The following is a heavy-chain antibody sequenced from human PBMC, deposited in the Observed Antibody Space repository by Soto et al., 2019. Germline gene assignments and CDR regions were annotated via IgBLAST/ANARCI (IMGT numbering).Heavy chain of an antibody. CDR2: IYTSGST. Sequence: SETLSLTCTVSGGSISSYYWSWIRQPAGKGLEWIGRIYTSGSTNYNPSLKSRVTMSVDTSKNQFSLKLSSVTAADTAVYYCAVQGRYDFWSGYYNSYYGMDVWGQGTTVPVSS. CDR3: AVQGRYDFWSGYYNSYYGMDV. J-gene: IGHJ6*02. D-gene: IGHD3-3*01. CDR1: GGSISSYY. V-gene: IGHV4-4*07.